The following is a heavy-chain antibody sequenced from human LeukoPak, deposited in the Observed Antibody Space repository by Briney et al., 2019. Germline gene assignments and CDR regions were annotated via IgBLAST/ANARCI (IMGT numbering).Heavy chain of an antibody. D-gene: IGHD2-21*01. J-gene: IGHJ4*02. V-gene: IGHV3-74*01. Sequence: GGSQRLSCLASGLTFNTYWMHWVRQVPGKGPVWVSRINPDGSVTWDADSVRGRFIISRDDAKNTLYLQMNSLRAEDTALYYCAREAPAYGERYFVSWGQGTLVTVSS. CDR3: AREAPAYGERYFVS. CDR1: GLTFNTYW. CDR2: INPDGSVT.